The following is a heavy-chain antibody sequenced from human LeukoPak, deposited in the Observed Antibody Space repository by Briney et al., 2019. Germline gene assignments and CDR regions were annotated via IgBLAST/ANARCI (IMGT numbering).Heavy chain of an antibody. CDR1: GYTFTSYD. D-gene: IGHD3-10*01. Sequence: ASVKVSCKATGYTFTSYDTNWVRQATGQGLEWMGWMNPNSGNTGYAQKFQGRVTITRNTSISTAYMELSSLRSEDTAVYYCARGGASRIEPWDAFDIWGQGTMVTVSS. CDR2: MNPNSGNT. J-gene: IGHJ3*02. V-gene: IGHV1-8*03. CDR3: ARGGASRIEPWDAFDI.